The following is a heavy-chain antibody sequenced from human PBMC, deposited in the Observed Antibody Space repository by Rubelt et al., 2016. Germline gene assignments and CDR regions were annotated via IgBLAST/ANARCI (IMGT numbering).Heavy chain of an antibody. J-gene: IGHJ3*02. CDR2: IYSGGST. Sequence: EVQLVESGGGLVQPGGSLRLSCAASGFTVSSNYMSWVRQAPGKGLEWVSVIYSGGSTYYADSVKGRFTISRDNSKNTLDLQMNSLRAEETAWYYCAREYPTVTTSDAFDIWGQGTMVTVSS. V-gene: IGHV3-66*01. CDR1: GFTVSSNY. CDR3: AREYPTVTTSDAFDI. D-gene: IGHD4-17*01.